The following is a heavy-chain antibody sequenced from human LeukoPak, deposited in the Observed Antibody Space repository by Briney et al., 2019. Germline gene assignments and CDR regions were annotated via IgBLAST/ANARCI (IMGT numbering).Heavy chain of an antibody. CDR3: ASEPTTTVVTPNVY. V-gene: IGHV4-39*07. Sequence: PSETLSLTCTVSGGSISSGGYYWSWIRQPPGKGLEWIGEINHSGSTNYNPSLKSRVTISVDTSKNQFSLKLSSVTAADTAVYYCASEPTTTVVTPNVYWGQGTLVTVSS. J-gene: IGHJ4*02. CDR2: INHSGST. CDR1: GGSISSGGYY. D-gene: IGHD4-23*01.